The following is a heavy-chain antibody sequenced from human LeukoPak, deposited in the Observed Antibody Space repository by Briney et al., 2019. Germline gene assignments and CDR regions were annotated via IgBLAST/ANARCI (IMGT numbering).Heavy chain of an antibody. V-gene: IGHV3-7*01. CDR2: IKQDGREK. CDR1: GFSFSDYW. D-gene: IGHD6-19*01. Sequence: WGSLRLSCAASGFSFSDYWMSWVRQAPGKGLEWVANIKQDGREKYYGDSVKGRFTISRDNTKNSVYLQMHSLRVEDTAVYYCARSQWPEDVWGKGTTVTISS. J-gene: IGHJ6*04. CDR3: ARSQWPEDV.